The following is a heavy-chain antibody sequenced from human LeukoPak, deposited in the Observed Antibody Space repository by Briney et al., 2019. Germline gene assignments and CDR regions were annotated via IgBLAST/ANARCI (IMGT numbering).Heavy chain of an antibody. D-gene: IGHD3-10*01. CDR3: ARERQDTIIHSGAFDI. V-gene: IGHV3-30-3*01. CDR2: IASDGSHT. J-gene: IGHJ3*02. CDR1: GFTFSTHF. Sequence: GRSLRLSCAASGFTFSTHFMHWVRQAPGKGLEWVADIASDGSHTFYVESVKGRFTISRDNSKNTLYLQMNSLRAEDTAVYFCARERQDTIIHSGAFDIWGQGTMVTVSS.